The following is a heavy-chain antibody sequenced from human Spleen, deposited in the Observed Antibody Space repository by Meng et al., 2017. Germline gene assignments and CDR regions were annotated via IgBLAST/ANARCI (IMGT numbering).Heavy chain of an antibody. Sequence: SLKISCAASGFTFDDYAMHWVRQAPGKGLEWVSGISWNSGSIGYADSVKGRFTISRDNAKNSLYLQINSLRAEDTAVYYCARGVAYSYGPSAGDSWGQGTLVTVSS. CDR2: ISWNSGSI. J-gene: IGHJ4*02. V-gene: IGHV3-9*01. D-gene: IGHD5-18*01. CDR1: GFTFDDYA. CDR3: ARGVAYSYGPSAGDS.